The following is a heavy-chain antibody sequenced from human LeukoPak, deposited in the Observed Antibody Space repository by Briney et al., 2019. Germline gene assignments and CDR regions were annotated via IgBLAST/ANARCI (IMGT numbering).Heavy chain of an antibody. Sequence: SGPTLVNPTQTLTLTCTFSGFSLSTSGMCVSWIRQPPGKALEWLARIDWDDDKHYSTSLKTRLTISKDTSKKQVDLTMTNMDPVDTATYFCARIRISAYYFDYWGQGALVTVSS. D-gene: IGHD3-16*01. J-gene: IGHJ4*02. CDR3: ARIRISAYYFDY. V-gene: IGHV2-70*11. CDR2: IDWDDDK. CDR1: GFSLSTSGMC.